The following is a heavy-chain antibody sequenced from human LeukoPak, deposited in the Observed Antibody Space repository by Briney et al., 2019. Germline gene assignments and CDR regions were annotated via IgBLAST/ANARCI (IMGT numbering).Heavy chain of an antibody. CDR2: ISGAGGTT. Sequence: GGSLRLSCAASGFTFSSYAMMWLRQAPGKGLEWVSAISGAGGTTLYADSVKGRFTISRDNSKNTLYLQMSSLRAEDTAVYYCARVYTDYYYYYMDVWGKGTTVTVSS. CDR1: GFTFSSYA. CDR3: ARVYTDYYYYYMDV. J-gene: IGHJ6*03. V-gene: IGHV3-23*01.